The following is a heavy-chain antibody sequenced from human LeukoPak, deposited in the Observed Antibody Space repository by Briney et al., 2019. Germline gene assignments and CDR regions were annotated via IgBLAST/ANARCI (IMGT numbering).Heavy chain of an antibody. CDR2: VNPNSGGT. CDR3: ARGSGYYDSSGYYNFDY. D-gene: IGHD3-22*01. Sequence: ASVKVSCKASGYTFTGYYMHWVRQAPGQGLEWMGWVNPNSGGTKYAQKFQDRVTMTRDTSISTAYMELSRLRSDGTAVYYCARGSGYYDSSGYYNFDYWGQGTLVTVSP. J-gene: IGHJ4*02. CDR1: GYTFTGYY. V-gene: IGHV1-2*02.